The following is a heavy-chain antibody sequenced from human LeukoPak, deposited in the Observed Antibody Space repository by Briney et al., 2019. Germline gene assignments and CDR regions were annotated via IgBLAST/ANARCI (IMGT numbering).Heavy chain of an antibody. D-gene: IGHD6-13*01. CDR2: IASNGGSE. J-gene: IGHJ4*02. CDR1: GFTFTTYG. Sequence: GGTLRLSCAASGFTFTTYGLHWVRRAPGKGLVWVAAIASNGGSEYYADSVKGRFAISRDNSKNTLFLQMNSLRPDDTAVYYCAKRGHYSINWYHYFDYWGQGTLVTVSS. CDR3: AKRGHYSINWYHYFDY. V-gene: IGHV3-30*18.